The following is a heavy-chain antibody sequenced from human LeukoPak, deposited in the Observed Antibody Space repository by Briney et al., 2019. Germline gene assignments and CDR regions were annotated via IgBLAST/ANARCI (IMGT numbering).Heavy chain of an antibody. V-gene: IGHV1-46*01. CDR2: INPSGGST. CDR1: GYTFTSYY. D-gene: IGHD3-10*01. Sequence: ASVKVSCKASGYTFTSYYMHWVRQAPGQGLEWMGIINPSGGSTSYAQKFQGRVTMTRDTSTSTVYMELSSLRSEDTAVYYCARASNYGSGSLYAFDIWGQGTMVTVSS. J-gene: IGHJ3*02. CDR3: ARASNYGSGSLYAFDI.